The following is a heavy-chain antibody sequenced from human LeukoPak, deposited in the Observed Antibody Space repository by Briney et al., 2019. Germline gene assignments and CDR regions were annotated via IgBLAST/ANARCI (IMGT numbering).Heavy chain of an antibody. CDR1: GGTFSSYA. J-gene: IGHJ6*03. D-gene: IGHD3-16*01. Sequence: SVKVSCKASGGTFSSYAISWVRQAPGQGLEWMGGIIPIFGTANYAQKFQGRVTITADESTSTAYMELSSLRSEDTAVYYCARAAVWGISKHYYMDVWGKGTAVTVSS. CDR3: ARAAVWGISKHYYMDV. V-gene: IGHV1-69*13. CDR2: IIPIFGTA.